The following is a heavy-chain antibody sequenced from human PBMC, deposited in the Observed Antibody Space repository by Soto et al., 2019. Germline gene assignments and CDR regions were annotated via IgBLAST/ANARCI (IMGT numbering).Heavy chain of an antibody. D-gene: IGHD3-10*01. CDR1: GFSFSISG. CDR3: AREIGSFGNYYGMDV. J-gene: IGHJ6*02. Sequence: QVQLVESGGGVVQPGKSLKLSCTTSGFSFSISGMDWVRQAPGKGLEWVAVISTDGRNVFYADSVRGRFTISRDNSKNTLYLQMNRLRYEDTVVYYCAREIGSFGNYYGMDVWGQGTTVTGS. V-gene: IGHV3-30*03. CDR2: ISTDGRNV.